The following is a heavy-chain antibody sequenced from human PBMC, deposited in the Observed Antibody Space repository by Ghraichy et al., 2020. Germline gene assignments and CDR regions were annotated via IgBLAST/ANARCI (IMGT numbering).Heavy chain of an antibody. J-gene: IGHJ4*02. D-gene: IGHD3-10*01. CDR2: ISGSGGST. V-gene: IGHV3-23*01. CDR1: GFTFSSYA. CDR3: AKASSIRGMVWGGAFDY. Sequence: GGSLRLSCAASGFTFSSYAMSWVRQAPGKGLEWVSAISGSGGSTYYADSVKGRFTISRDNSKNTLYLQMNSLRAEDTAVYYCAKASSIRGMVWGGAFDYWGQGTLVTVSS.